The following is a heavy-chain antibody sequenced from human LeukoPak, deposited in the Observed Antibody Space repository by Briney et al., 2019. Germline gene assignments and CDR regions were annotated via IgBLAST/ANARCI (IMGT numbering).Heavy chain of an antibody. CDR1: GFTFSDYY. J-gene: IGHJ4*02. CDR3: AKGSSGSYYPGYFDY. CDR2: ISGSGGSS. D-gene: IGHD1-26*01. Sequence: GGSLRLSCAASGFTFSDYYMSWIRQAPGKGLEWVSAISGSGGSSYYVDSVKGRFTISRDNSKNTLYLQMNSLRADDTAVYYCAKGSSGSYYPGYFDYWGQGTLVTVSS. V-gene: IGHV3-23*01.